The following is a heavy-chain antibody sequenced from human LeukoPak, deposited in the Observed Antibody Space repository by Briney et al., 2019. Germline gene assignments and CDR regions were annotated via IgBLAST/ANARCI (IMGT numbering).Heavy chain of an antibody. CDR1: GYGFTSYW. J-gene: IGHJ3*02. D-gene: IGHD5-18*01. CDR2: IYPGDSDT. CDR3: ARQDTAMVLDAFDI. V-gene: IGHV5-51*01. Sequence: GESLKISCKGSGYGFTSYWIGWVRQMPGKGLEWMGIIYPGDSDTRYSPSFQGQVTVSADKSISTAYLQWSSLKAPDTAMYYCARQDTAMVLDAFDIWGQGTMVTVSS.